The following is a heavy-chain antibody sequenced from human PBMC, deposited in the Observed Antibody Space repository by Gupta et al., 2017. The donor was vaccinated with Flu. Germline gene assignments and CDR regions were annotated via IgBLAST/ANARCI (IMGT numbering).Heavy chain of an antibody. CDR2: ISSSGAST. V-gene: IGHV3-23*01. CDR1: GFTFSTYV. Sequence: EVQLLESGGGLVQPGGSLRLSWAAFGFTFSTYVMSWVRQAPGKGLEWVSAISSSGASTYYADSVKGRFTISRDNSKNTLYLQMNSLRAEDTAVYYCAKATNVRPPFDYWGQGTLVTVSS. J-gene: IGHJ4*02. CDR3: AKATNVRPPFDY. D-gene: IGHD1-1*01.